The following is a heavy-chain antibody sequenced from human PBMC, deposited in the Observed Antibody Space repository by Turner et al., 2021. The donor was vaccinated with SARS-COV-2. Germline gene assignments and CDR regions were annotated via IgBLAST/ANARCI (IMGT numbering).Heavy chain of an antibody. J-gene: IGHJ4*02. CDR1: GGSISRRSYF. CDR3: ARNSPKWYYYDSSGYYDY. V-gene: IGHV4-39*01. D-gene: IGHD3-22*01. Sequence: QLQLQESGPGLVKPSETLSLTCTVSGGSISRRSYFWGWIRQPPGKGLEWIGSIYYSGSTYHNPSLKSRVTISVDTSKNQFSLKLSSVTAADTAVYYCARNSPKWYYYDSSGYYDYWGQGTLVTVSS. CDR2: IYYSGST.